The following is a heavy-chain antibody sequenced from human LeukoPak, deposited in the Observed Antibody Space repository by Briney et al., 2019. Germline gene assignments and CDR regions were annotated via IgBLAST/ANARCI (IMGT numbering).Heavy chain of an antibody. Sequence: GGSLRLSCAASGFTFNSYGMHWVRQAPGKGLEWVAVISYDGSNKYYADSVKGRFTISRDNSKNTLYLQMNSLRAEDTAVYYCAKDSSSGWSLDYWGQGTLVTVSS. CDR1: GFTFNSYG. V-gene: IGHV3-30*18. CDR3: AKDSSSGWSLDY. CDR2: ISYDGSNK. D-gene: IGHD6-19*01. J-gene: IGHJ4*02.